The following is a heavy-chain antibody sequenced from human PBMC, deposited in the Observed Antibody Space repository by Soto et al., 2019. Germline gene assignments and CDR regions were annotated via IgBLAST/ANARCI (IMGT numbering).Heavy chain of an antibody. CDR2: ISWNSGSI. D-gene: IGHD5-12*01. CDR3: AKDQYSGYDYVSSSFDY. Sequence: PGGSLRLSCAASGFTFNSYTMAWVRQAPGKGLEWVSGISWNSGSIGYADSVKGRFTISRDNAKNSLYLQMNSLRAEDTALYYCAKDQYSGYDYVSSSFDYWGQGTLVTVSS. V-gene: IGHV3-9*01. CDR1: GFTFNSYT. J-gene: IGHJ4*02.